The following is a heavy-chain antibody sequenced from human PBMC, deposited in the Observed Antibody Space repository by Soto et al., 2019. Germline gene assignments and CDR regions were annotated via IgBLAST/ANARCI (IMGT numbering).Heavy chain of an antibody. Sequence: SETLSLTCSVLGGSISSGDYSWSWVRQSPGKGLEWIGHIYNSGITYYNPSLKSRVVISIDTSRNQFSLRLNSLTAADRAVYFCARGVTVFGLVSRFWFDPWGQGTVVTVSS. V-gene: IGHV4-30-4*01. CDR3: ARGVTVFGLVSRFWFDP. CDR1: GGSISSGDYS. J-gene: IGHJ5*02. CDR2: IYNSGIT. D-gene: IGHD3-3*01.